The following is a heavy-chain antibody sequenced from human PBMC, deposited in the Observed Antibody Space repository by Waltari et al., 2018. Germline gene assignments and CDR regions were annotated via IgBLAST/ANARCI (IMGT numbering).Heavy chain of an antibody. CDR1: GGSISSYY. CDR2: LYYRGGP. Sequence: QVQLQESGPGLVKPSETLSLTCTVSGGSISSYYWSWIRQPPGKGLEWIGYLYYRGGPNYNPSLKRRVTISVDTSKNQFSLKLGFVTAADTAVYYCARPKTSYYYDSSGYADAFDIWGQGTMVTVSS. D-gene: IGHD3-22*01. CDR3: ARPKTSYYYDSSGYADAFDI. V-gene: IGHV4-59*01. J-gene: IGHJ3*02.